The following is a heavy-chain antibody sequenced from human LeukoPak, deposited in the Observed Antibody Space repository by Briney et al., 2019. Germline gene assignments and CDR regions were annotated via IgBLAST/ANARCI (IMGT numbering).Heavy chain of an antibody. V-gene: IGHV4-34*01. J-gene: IGHJ4*02. CDR1: GGSFSGYY. CDR3: ARDLVTMVRGVIVRYFDY. D-gene: IGHD3-10*01. Sequence: PSETLSLTCAVYGGSFSGYYWSWIRQPPGKGLEWIGEINHSGSTYYNPSLKSRVTISVDTSKNQFSLKLSSVTAADTAVYYCARDLVTMVRGVIVRYFDYWGQGTLVTVSS. CDR2: INHSGST.